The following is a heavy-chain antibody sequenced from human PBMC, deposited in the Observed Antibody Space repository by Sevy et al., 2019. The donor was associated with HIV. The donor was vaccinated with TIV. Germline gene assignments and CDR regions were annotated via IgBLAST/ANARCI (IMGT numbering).Heavy chain of an antibody. J-gene: IGHJ4*02. V-gene: IGHV4-59*01. Sequence: SETLSLTCTVSGGSISSYYWSWIRQPPGKGLEWIGYIYYSGSTNYNPSLKSRVTISVDTSKNQFSLKLSSVTAADTAVYYCAGSMAQGAAFDYWGQGTLVTVSS. CDR1: GGSISSYY. CDR2: IYYSGST. CDR3: AGSMAQGAAFDY. D-gene: IGHD3-10*01.